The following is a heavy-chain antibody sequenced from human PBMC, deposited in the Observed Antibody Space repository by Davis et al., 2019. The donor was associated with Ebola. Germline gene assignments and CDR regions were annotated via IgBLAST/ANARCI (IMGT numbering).Heavy chain of an antibody. V-gene: IGHV4-34*01. CDR1: GGSFSGYY. CDR2: INHSEST. Sequence: PSETLPLTCAVYGGSFSGYYWSWIRQPPGKGLEWIGEINHSESTNYNPSLKSRVTISVDTSKNQFSLKLSSVTAADTAVYYCAREVTMVRGAVNWFDPWGQGTLVTVSS. J-gene: IGHJ5*02. CDR3: AREVTMVRGAVNWFDP. D-gene: IGHD3-10*01.